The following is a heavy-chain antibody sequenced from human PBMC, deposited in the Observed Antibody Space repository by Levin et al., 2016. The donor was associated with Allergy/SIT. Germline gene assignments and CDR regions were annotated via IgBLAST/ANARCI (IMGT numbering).Heavy chain of an antibody. CDR2: ISGSGGST. CDR1: GFTFSSYA. Sequence: GESLKISCAASGFTFSSYAMSWVRQAPGKGLEWVSAISGSGGSTYYADSVKGRFTISRDNSKNTLYLQMNSLRAEDTAVYYCAKDGAHYDILTGSSYYYYMDVWGKGTTVTVSS. V-gene: IGHV3-23*01. D-gene: IGHD3-9*01. CDR3: AKDGAHYDILTGSSYYYYMDV. J-gene: IGHJ6*03.